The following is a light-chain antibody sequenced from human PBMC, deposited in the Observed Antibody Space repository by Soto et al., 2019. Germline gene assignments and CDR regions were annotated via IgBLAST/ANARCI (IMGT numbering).Light chain of an antibody. CDR1: QSLSSNY. CDR2: GAS. J-gene: IGKJ1*01. CDR3: QQYDNPPRT. V-gene: IGKV3-20*01. Sequence: EIVLTQSPGTLSLSPGEGATLSCRASQSLSSNYLAWYQHKPGQAPRLLIYGASSRATGIPDRFSGSGPGTDFTLTISRLEPEDFAVYYCQQYDNPPRTFGQGTKVEIK.